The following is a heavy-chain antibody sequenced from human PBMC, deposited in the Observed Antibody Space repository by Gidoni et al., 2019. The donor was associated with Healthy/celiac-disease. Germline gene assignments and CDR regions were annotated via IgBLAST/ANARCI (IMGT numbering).Heavy chain of an antibody. J-gene: IGHJ4*02. V-gene: IGHV4-39*01. CDR3: ASALYGSGSYYTPFGAYFDY. CDR1: ISSRSYY. D-gene: IGHD3-10*01. CDR2: IYYSGST. Sequence: ISSRSYYWGWIRQPPGKGLEWIGSIYYSGSTYYNPSLKSRVTISVDTSKNQFSLKLSSVTAADTAVYYCASALYGSGSYYTPFGAYFDYWGQGTLVTVSS.